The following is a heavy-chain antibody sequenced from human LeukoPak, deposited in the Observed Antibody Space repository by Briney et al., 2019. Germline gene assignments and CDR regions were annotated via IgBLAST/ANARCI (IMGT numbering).Heavy chain of an antibody. CDR3: ARGQPGLVYFDY. V-gene: IGHV4-4*07. Sequence: SETLSLTCTVSGGSIGSYYWSWIRQPAGTGLKWMGRIYTGDITQYNPSLKSRLTMSVDTSKNQFSLKLSPVTAADTAIYYCARGQPGLVYFDYWGQGTLVTVSS. D-gene: IGHD3-16*01. CDR2: IYTGDIT. J-gene: IGHJ4*02. CDR1: GGSIGSYY.